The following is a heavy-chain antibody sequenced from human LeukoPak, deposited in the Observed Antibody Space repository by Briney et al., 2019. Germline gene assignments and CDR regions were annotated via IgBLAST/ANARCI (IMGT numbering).Heavy chain of an antibody. Sequence: GGSLRLSCAASGLTFSTYSMNWVRQAPGKGLEWVSSISSSTYYIYYTDSVKGRFTISRDNAKNSLYLQMNSLSAEDTAVYYCAKDHHYYGSGSYWNWGQGTLVTVSS. J-gene: IGHJ4*02. CDR2: ISSSTYYI. D-gene: IGHD3-10*01. CDR1: GLTFSTYS. V-gene: IGHV3-21*04. CDR3: AKDHHYYGSGSYWN.